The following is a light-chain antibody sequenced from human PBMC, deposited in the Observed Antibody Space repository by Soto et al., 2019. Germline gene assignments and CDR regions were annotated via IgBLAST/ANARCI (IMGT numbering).Light chain of an antibody. CDR1: SNDVGGYNF. CDR2: EVT. V-gene: IGLV2-14*01. CDR3: GSYTSTDSLI. Sequence: QSALTRPASVSGSPGQSITISCTGSSNDVGGYNFVSWYQQHPGKAPKLLIYEVTNRPSGISDRFSGSRSGNTASLTISGLQPEDEADYYCGSYTSTDSLIFGGGTKVTVL. J-gene: IGLJ2*01.